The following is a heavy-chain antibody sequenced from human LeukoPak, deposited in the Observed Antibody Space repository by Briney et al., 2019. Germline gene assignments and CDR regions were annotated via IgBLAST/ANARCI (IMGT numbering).Heavy chain of an antibody. V-gene: IGHV3-23*01. J-gene: IGHJ4*02. CDR1: GFTFSNYA. Sequence: GGSLRLSCVASGFTFSNYAMNWVRQAPGKGLEWVSVISGSGGSTLYADSVKGRFTVSRDNSKNTLYVQMNSLRAEDTAVYYCAKHRGASSYSSSDYWGQGTLVTVSS. D-gene: IGHD2-15*01. CDR3: AKHRGASSYSSSDY. CDR2: ISGSGGST.